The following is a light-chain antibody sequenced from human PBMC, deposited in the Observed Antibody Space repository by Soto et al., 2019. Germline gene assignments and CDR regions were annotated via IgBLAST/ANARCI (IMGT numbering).Light chain of an antibody. CDR3: QHYGALWT. CDR2: DAS. V-gene: IGKV1-5*01. J-gene: IGKJ1*01. CDR1: QTIDSW. Sequence: DIQRTQSPSILSASVGDSVTITCRASQTIDSWVAWYQQKPGKAPKVLIYDASSLESGAPSRSGGSWSRKVFIITISSLEPDYVACYCYQHYGALWTFGQGTKVDIK.